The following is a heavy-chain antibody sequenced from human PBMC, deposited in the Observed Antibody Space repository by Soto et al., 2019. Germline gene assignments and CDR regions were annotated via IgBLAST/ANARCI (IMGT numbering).Heavy chain of an antibody. D-gene: IGHD3-10*01. Sequence: QVQLVQSGPEVKKSGSSVEVSCKLSGGTFTTDTISWLRRAPGQGLEWMGRIIPILGTGNYALKFQGRVTITEDKSTNTGYMELSSLTSEDTAVYYCARDEGSYNMGTFPFYYLDVWGNGTTVTVSS. CDR2: IIPILGTG. V-gene: IGHV1-69*08. CDR1: GGTFTTDT. CDR3: ARDEGSYNMGTFPFYYLDV. J-gene: IGHJ6*03.